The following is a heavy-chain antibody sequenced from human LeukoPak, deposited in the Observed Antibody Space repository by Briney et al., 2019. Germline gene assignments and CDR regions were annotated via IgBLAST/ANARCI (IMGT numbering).Heavy chain of an antibody. CDR3: AREHRSGRYYFDY. Sequence: VASVKVSCKASGYTFISYYMHWVRRAPGQRLEWMGISNPSDGGTSYAQKFQGRVTMTRDTSTSTVYRELSSLRSEDTAVYYCAREHRSGRYYFDYWGPGALVTVSS. D-gene: IGHD5-12*01. V-gene: IGHV1-46*01. J-gene: IGHJ4*02. CDR1: GYTFISYY. CDR2: SNPSDGGT.